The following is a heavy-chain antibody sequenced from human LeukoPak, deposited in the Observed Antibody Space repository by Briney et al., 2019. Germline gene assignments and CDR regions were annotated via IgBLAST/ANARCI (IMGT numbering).Heavy chain of an antibody. CDR1: GFTFSSYG. V-gene: IGHV3-33*05. D-gene: IGHD1-14*01. J-gene: IGHJ6*03. CDR3: ARVGPWVNPDYYYYYMDV. CDR2: IQYDGSNQ. Sequence: GRSLRLSCTASGFTFSSYGTHSVRQAPGKWLEWVAYIQYDGSNQQYADSVKGRFSISRDRSKNIPYLQMNSLRAEDTAVYYCARVGPWVNPDYYYYYMDVWGKGTTVTVSS.